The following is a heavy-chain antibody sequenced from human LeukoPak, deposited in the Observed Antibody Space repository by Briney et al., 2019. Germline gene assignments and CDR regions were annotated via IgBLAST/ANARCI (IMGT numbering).Heavy chain of an antibody. V-gene: IGHV4-59*02. CDR1: GSSVTTYH. D-gene: IGHD5-18*01. Sequence: SETLSLTCAVSGSSVTTYHWTWIRQPPGKGLEWIGHIHYSGGADYNPSLKSRVSMSLDTSKNHFSLRLTSVTAADTAVYYCARYRGYSYGGGYYFDYWGQGTRVTVSS. CDR3: ARYRGYSYGGGYYFDY. CDR2: IHYSGGA. J-gene: IGHJ4*03.